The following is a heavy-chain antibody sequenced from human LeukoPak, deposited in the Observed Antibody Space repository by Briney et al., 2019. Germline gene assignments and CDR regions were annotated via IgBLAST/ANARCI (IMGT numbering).Heavy chain of an antibody. V-gene: IGHV1-18*01. Sequence: ASVKVSCKASGYTFTSYGISWVRQAPGQGLEWMGWISAYNGNTNYAQKLQGRVTMTTDTSTSTAYMELRSLRSDDTAVYYCARDRAYCGGDCPVDYWGQGTLVTVSS. CDR2: ISAYNGNT. CDR1: GYTFTSYG. J-gene: IGHJ4*02. CDR3: ARDRAYCGGDCPVDY. D-gene: IGHD2-21*02.